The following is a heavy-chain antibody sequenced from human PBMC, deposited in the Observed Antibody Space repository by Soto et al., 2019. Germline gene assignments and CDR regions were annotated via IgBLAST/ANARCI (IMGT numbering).Heavy chain of an antibody. Sequence: PGGSLRLSCAASGFTLSIYWMHWVRQAPGKGLEWVSRINGDGSSTSNADPVKGRFTISRDNAKNTLYLEMNSLRAEDTAVYYCARESMWAPDYWGQGTLVTVSS. CDR3: ARESMWAPDY. CDR2: INGDGSST. J-gene: IGHJ4*02. D-gene: IGHD1-26*01. V-gene: IGHV3-74*01. CDR1: GFTLSIYW.